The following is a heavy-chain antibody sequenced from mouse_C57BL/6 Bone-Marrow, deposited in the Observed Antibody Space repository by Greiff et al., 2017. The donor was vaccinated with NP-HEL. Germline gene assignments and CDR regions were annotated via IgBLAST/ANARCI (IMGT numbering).Heavy chain of an antibody. Sequence: QVQLQQPGAELVRPGSSVKLSCKASGYTFTSYWMHWVKQRPIQGLEWIGNIDPSDSETHYNQKFKDKATLTVDKSSSTAYMQLSSLTSEDSAVYYCARGGGLNAWFAYWGQGTLVTVSA. V-gene: IGHV1-52*01. CDR2: IDPSDSET. J-gene: IGHJ3*01. CDR3: ARGGGLNAWFAY. CDR1: GYTFTSYW. D-gene: IGHD2-4*01.